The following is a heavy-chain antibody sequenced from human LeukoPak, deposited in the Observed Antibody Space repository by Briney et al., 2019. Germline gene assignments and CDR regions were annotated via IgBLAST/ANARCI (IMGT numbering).Heavy chain of an antibody. D-gene: IGHD3-16*01. V-gene: IGHV3-7*01. CDR1: EFSFDSST. CDR2: MKEDGSDE. Sequence: PGGSLRLSCVASEFSFDSSTMSWVRQAAGKGLEWVAKMKEDGSDEKYVDSVKGRFTISRDNAKNSLYLQMDRLRPEDTAVYFCVVGGAGGGYFPNWGQGGLVIVAS. J-gene: IGHJ1*01. CDR3: VVGGAGGGYFPN.